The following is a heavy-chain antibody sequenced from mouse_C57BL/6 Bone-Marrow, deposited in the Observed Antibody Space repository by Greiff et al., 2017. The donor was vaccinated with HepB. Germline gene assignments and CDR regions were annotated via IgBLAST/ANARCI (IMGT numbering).Heavy chain of an antibody. J-gene: IGHJ3*01. Sequence: EVQRVESVAELVRPGASVKLSCTASGFTFKNTYMHWVKQRPEQGLEWIGRIDPANGNTNYAPKFQGKATITADTSSNTAYLQLSSLTSEDTAIYYCALTGTSAYGGQGTLVTVSA. CDR1: GFTFKNTY. D-gene: IGHD4-1*01. CDR3: ALTGTSAY. CDR2: IDPANGNT. V-gene: IGHV14-3*01.